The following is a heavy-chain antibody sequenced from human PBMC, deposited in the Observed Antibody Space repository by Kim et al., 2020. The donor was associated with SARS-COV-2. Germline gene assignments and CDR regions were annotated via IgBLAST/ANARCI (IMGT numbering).Heavy chain of an antibody. CDR3: TRDDNSGFWP. J-gene: IGHJ5*02. D-gene: IGHD3-22*01. CDR2: ST. Sequence: STYHADSVKGRFTISRDISKNTLFLQMNNLRVEDTAVYYCTRDDNSGFWPGGQGTLVTVSS. V-gene: IGHV3-66*01.